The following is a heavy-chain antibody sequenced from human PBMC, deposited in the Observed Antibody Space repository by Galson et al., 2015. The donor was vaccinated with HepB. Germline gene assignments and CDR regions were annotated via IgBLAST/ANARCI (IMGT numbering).Heavy chain of an antibody. D-gene: IGHD6-13*01. J-gene: IGHJ6*02. Sequence: SLRLSCAASGFTFSRYAMHWVRQAPGKGLEWVAVISYDGSNKYYADSVKGRFTISRDNSKNTLYLQMNSLRAEDTAVYYCARDGVAARFKNYYGMDVWGQGTTVTVSS. V-gene: IGHV3-30*04. CDR1: GFTFSRYA. CDR2: ISYDGSNK. CDR3: ARDGVAARFKNYYGMDV.